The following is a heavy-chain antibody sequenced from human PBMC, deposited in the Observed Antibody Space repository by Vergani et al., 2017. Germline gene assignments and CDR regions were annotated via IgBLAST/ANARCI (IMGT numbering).Heavy chain of an antibody. J-gene: IGHJ5*02. CDR2: INWNSGRI. D-gene: IGHD2/OR15-2a*01. CDR3: AMAAEYHFLRWFDP. CDR1: GFLFGDFA. V-gene: IGHV3-9*01. Sequence: EVPPVASGGGLVQPGRFLRLFCAGFGFLFGDFALHLVRPGPGKGLEWVSGINWNSGRIGYADSLKGRFTISRDNAKNSLYLQINSLTVEDTAFYYCAMAAEYHFLRWFDPWGQGSLVTVSS.